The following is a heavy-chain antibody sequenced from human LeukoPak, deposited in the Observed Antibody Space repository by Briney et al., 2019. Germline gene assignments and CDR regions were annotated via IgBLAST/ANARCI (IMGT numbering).Heavy chain of an antibody. CDR2: ISAYNGNT. D-gene: IGHD6-13*01. V-gene: IGHV1-18*04. CDR1: GYTFTGYY. J-gene: IGHJ4*02. Sequence: ASVKVSCKASGYTFTGYYMHWVRQAPGQGLEWMGWISAYNGNTNYAQKLQGRVTMTTDTSTSTAYMGLRSLRSDDTAVYYCARELRQQHPDYWGQGTLVTVSS. CDR3: ARELRQQHPDY.